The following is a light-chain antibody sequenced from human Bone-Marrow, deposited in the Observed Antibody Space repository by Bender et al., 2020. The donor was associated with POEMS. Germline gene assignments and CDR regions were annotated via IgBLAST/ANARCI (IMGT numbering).Light chain of an antibody. Sequence: QSVLTQPPSVSGVPGQRVTISCIGSSSNIGAHYNVQWYKEIPGGAPKVLIYNNIFRPSGVPDRFSGSKSDTSASLTITGLQAEDEGQYYCQSHDSSLSEYIFGTGTKVIVL. V-gene: IGLV1-40*01. CDR1: SSNIGAHYN. CDR2: NNI. J-gene: IGLJ1*01. CDR3: QSHDSSLSEYI.